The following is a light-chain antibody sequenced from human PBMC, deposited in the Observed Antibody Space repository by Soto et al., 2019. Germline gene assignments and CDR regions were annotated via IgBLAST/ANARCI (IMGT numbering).Light chain of an antibody. Sequence: DIQMTQSPSSLSASVGDRVILTCRASQSITHFLNWYQQKPGKAPKLLIFAASSLQSGVPSRFSGSGSGTDFTLTISSLQPEDFATYYCLQTYNTPYTFGQGSKPEI. J-gene: IGKJ2*01. CDR2: AAS. CDR1: QSITHF. CDR3: LQTYNTPYT. V-gene: IGKV1-39*01.